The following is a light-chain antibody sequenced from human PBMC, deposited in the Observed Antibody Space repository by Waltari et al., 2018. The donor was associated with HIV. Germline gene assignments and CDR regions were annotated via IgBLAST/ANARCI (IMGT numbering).Light chain of an antibody. CDR1: QNITSH. CDR2: SAS. J-gene: IGKJ1*01. Sequence: DIRMTQSPSSLSASVGDRVTIACRPSQNITSHLNWYQQKSGKAPHLLIYSASNLQSGVPSRFSGSGSGTDFTLSIATLQPEDVATYYCQQSYSTPRTFGQGTRVEI. V-gene: IGKV1-39*01. CDR3: QQSYSTPRT.